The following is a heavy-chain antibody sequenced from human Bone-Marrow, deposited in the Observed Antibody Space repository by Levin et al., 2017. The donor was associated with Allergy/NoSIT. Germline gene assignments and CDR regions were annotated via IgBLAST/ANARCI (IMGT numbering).Heavy chain of an antibody. D-gene: IGHD6-19*01. CDR1: GFTFGDYA. Sequence: QTLSLSCTTSGFTFGDYAMSWFRHTPGKGLEWVGFIRSRAYGGTAEYAASVKGRFTISRDDSNSTAYLQVNSLRTEDTAMYYCTRDPCYRSGWSPPFYFDYWGQGTLVTVSS. V-gene: IGHV3-49*03. CDR3: TRDPCYRSGWSPPFYFDY. CDR2: IRSRAYGGTA. J-gene: IGHJ4*02.